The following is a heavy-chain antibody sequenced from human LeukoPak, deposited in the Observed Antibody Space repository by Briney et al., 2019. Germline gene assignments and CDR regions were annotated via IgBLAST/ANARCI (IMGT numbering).Heavy chain of an antibody. CDR2: IYSGGST. V-gene: IGHV3-66*01. CDR3: AKISGYTYGGSPDY. CDR1: GFTVSSNY. D-gene: IGHD5-18*01. J-gene: IGHJ4*02. Sequence: GGSLRLSCAASGFTVSSNYMSWVRQAPGKGLVWVSVIYSGGSTYYADSVKGRFTISRDNAKNTLYLLMNSLRAEDTAVYYCAKISGYTYGGSPDYWGQGTLVTVSS.